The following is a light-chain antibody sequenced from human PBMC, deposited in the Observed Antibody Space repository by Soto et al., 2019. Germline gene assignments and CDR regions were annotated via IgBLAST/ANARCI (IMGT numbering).Light chain of an antibody. J-gene: IGLJ2*01. CDR3: LLSYSGTLI. Sequence: QAVVTQEPSLTVSPGGTTTLTCGSSTGAVTSGHYPYWFQQKPGQAPRTLIYDTNNKHSWTPARFSGSLLGGKAALTLSGATPEDEADHYCLLSYSGTLIFGGGTKLTVL. CDR2: DTN. CDR1: TGAVTSGHY. V-gene: IGLV7-46*01.